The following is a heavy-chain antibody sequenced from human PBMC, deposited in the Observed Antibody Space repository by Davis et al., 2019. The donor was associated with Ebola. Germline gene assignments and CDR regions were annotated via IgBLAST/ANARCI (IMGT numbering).Heavy chain of an antibody. CDR2: MNWNGGSL. J-gene: IGHJ5*01. V-gene: IGHV3-20*01. Sequence: GGSLRLSCAASGFTFDDYGMSWVRQVPGKGLEWVSGMNWNGGSLGYADSVKGRFTISRDNAKKSLYLQMSSLTAEDTAFYHCVRGKARGFSYGFAWFDSWGQGTLVTVSS. CDR1: GFTFDDYG. CDR3: VRGKARGFSYGFAWFDS. D-gene: IGHD5-18*01.